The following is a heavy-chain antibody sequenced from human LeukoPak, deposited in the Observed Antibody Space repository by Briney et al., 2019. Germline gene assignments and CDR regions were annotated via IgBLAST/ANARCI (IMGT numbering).Heavy chain of an antibody. J-gene: IGHJ6*03. CDR3: ANDNLSKDNYYTDV. CDR1: GFTFSSYG. CDR2: IRYDGSNK. Sequence: PGGSLRLSCAASGFTFSSYGMHWVRQAPGNGLEWVAFIRYDGSNKYYADSVKGRFTISRDNSKNTLYLQMNSLRAEDTAVYYCANDNLSKDNYYTDVWGKGTTVTVSS. V-gene: IGHV3-30*02.